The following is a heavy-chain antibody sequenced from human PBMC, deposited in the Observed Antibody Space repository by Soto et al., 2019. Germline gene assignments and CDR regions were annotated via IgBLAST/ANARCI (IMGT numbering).Heavy chain of an antibody. CDR1: GFTFSNYW. V-gene: IGHV3-7*01. CDR3: ARSGTSRNGGSDP. CDR2: IKQDGSEE. J-gene: IGHJ5*02. Sequence: EVQLVESGGGLVQPGGSLRLSCAASGFTFSNYWMTWVRQAPGTGLEWVANIKQDGSEEYYVDSVKGRFTISRDNAKNSLYLEMKSLRAEDTALYYCARSGTSRNGGSDPWGQGTLVTVSS. D-gene: IGHD3-3*02.